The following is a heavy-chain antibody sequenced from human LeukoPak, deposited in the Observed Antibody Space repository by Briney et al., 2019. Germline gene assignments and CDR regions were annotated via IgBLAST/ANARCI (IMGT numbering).Heavy chain of an antibody. CDR1: GFTFSSYA. D-gene: IGHD6-19*01. Sequence: WGSLRLSCAASGFTFSSYAMSWVRQAPGKGLEWVSAISGSGGSTYYADSVKGRFTISRDNSKNTLYLQMNSLRAEDTAVYYCAKAYSSGWPNYGMDVWGQGTTVTVSS. CDR2: ISGSGGST. J-gene: IGHJ6*02. CDR3: AKAYSSGWPNYGMDV. V-gene: IGHV3-23*01.